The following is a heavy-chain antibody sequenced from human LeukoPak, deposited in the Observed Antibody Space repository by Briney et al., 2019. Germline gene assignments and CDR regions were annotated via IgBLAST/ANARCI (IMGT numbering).Heavy chain of an antibody. CDR2: ISSSSSYI. V-gene: IGHV3-21*01. D-gene: IGHD3-10*02. CDR1: GFTFIAYS. Sequence: PGGSLTLSCAASGFTFIAYSMNWVRQAPGKGLEWVSSISSSSSYIYYADSVKGRFTISRDNAKNSLYLQMNSLRAEDTAVYYCAELGITMIGGVWGKGTTVTISS. J-gene: IGHJ6*04. CDR3: AELGITMIGGV.